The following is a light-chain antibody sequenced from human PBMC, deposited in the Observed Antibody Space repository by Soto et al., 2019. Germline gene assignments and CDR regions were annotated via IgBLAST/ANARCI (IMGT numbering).Light chain of an antibody. V-gene: IGLV2-14*01. CDR3: SSFTSSNTWL. CDR1: RSNVGGYNY. Sequence: QSALTQPASVSGSPGQSITISCTGTRSNVGGYNYVSWYQQYPGKAPKLMIFEVTNRPSGVSDRFSGSKSGNTASLTISGLQAEDEADYYCSSFTSSNTWLFGGGTKVTVL. J-gene: IGLJ3*02. CDR2: EVT.